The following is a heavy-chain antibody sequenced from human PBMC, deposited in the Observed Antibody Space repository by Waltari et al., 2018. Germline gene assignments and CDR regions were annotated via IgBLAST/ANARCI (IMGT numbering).Heavy chain of an antibody. V-gene: IGHV4-39*07. Sequence: QLQLQESGPGLVKPSETLSLTCTVSGCSISSSSYYWGWIRQHPGKGLEWIGSSYYSGSTYYNPSLKSRVTISVFTSNNQFSLKLSSGTAADTAVYYCARDRGSYQTNDYYGMDVWGQGTTVTVSS. D-gene: IGHD2-15*01. J-gene: IGHJ6*02. CDR1: GCSISSSSYY. CDR3: ARDRGSYQTNDYYGMDV. CDR2: SYYSGST.